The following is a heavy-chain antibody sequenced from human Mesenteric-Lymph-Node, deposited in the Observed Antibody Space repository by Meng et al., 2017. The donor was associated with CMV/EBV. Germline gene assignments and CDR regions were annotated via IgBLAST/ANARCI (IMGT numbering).Heavy chain of an antibody. V-gene: IGHV3-66*02. CDR3: ARDFSWRQFVY. CDR1: GFAITTNF. Sequence: GGSLRLSCAASGFAITTNFMTWVRHGPGKGLEWVSVINIDGTTQYGDSVKGRFTISRDIFTNTVYLQMNSLRAEDAAVYYCARDFSWRQFVYWGQGALVTVSS. CDR2: INIDGTT. D-gene: IGHD3-3*01. J-gene: IGHJ4*02.